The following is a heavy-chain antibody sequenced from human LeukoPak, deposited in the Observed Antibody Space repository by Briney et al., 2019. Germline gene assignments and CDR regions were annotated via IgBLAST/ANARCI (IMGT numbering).Heavy chain of an antibody. D-gene: IGHD5-24*01. CDR1: GFTFDDYA. J-gene: IGHJ4*02. V-gene: IGHV3-43*02. Sequence: GGSLRLSCAASGFTFDDYAMHWVRQAPGKGLEWVSLISGDGGSTYYADSVKGRFTISRDNYKNTLYVQMNSLRAEDTAVYYCAKDSSGGWLRSYYFDSWGQGTLVTVSS. CDR3: AKDSSGGWLRSYYFDS. CDR2: ISGDGGST.